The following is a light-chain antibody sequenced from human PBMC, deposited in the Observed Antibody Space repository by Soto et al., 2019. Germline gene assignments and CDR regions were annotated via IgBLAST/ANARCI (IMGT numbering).Light chain of an antibody. CDR1: QSINTW. CDR3: QQYESYSRT. J-gene: IGKJ1*01. CDR2: DAS. V-gene: IGKV1-5*01. Sequence: DIPMTQSPSTLSASVGDRVTITCRASQSINTWLAWFQQKPGKAPKLLIYDASSLESWVPSRFSGNGSGTEFTLTISSLQPDDSATYYFQQYESYSRTFGQGTKVEIK.